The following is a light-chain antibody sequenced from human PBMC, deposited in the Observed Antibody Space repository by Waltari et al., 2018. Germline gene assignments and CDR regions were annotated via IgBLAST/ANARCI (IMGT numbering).Light chain of an antibody. V-gene: IGKV1-39*01. J-gene: IGKJ1*01. CDR3: QQSFRTPWT. CDR1: QSITSY. Sequence: DIQLPQSPSSLSASVGDRVPLTCRSSQSITSYLNWYQQKPGKAPKLLIYNASKLQSGVPSRFSGSGSGTDFTLTISSLQPEDFATYYCQQSFRTPWTFGLGTKVEIK. CDR2: NAS.